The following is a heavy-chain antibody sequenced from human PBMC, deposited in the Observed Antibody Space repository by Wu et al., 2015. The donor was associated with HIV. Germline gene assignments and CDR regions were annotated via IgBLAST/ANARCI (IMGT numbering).Heavy chain of an antibody. D-gene: IGHD5-18*01. J-gene: IGHJ4*02. Sequence: QDQLVQSGAEVKKPGASVKVSCKVSGYTLSKLYMHWVRQAPGKGLEWLGGFDPEDGETIYAQKFQGRVILTEDTSIDTAYMEMSSLRSEDTAVYYCAGGGGRTSMDPFDFWGQGTLVTVSS. V-gene: IGHV1-24*01. CDR1: GYTLSKLY. CDR3: AGGGGRTSMDPFDF. CDR2: FDPEDGET.